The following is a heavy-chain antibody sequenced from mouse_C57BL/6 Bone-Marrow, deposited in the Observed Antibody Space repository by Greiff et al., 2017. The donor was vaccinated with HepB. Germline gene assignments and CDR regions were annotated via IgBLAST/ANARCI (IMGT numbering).Heavy chain of an antibody. D-gene: IGHD1-1*01. V-gene: IGHV1-64*01. CDR3: ARPSYGSPFAY. J-gene: IGHJ3*01. CDR1: GYTFTSYW. CDR2: IHPNSGST. Sequence: QVQLQQPGAELVKPGASVKLSCKASGYTFTSYWMHWVKQRPGQGLEWIGMIHPNSGSTNYNEKFKSKATLTVDKSSSTAYMQLSSLTSEDSAVYYCARPSYGSPFAYWGQGTLVTVSA.